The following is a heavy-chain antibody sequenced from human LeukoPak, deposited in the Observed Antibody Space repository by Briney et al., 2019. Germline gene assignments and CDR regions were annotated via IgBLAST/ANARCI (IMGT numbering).Heavy chain of an antibody. Sequence: GASVKVSCKASGGTFSSYAISWVRQAPGQGLEWMGGIIPIFGTANYAQKFQGRVTITADEATSTAYMELSSMRSEDTAVYYCARDLGRARGVIIPTYYYYYYMDVWGKGTTVTISS. CDR1: GGTFSSYA. CDR3: ARDLGRARGVIIPTYYYYYYMDV. D-gene: IGHD3-10*01. J-gene: IGHJ6*03. CDR2: IIPIFGTA. V-gene: IGHV1-69*13.